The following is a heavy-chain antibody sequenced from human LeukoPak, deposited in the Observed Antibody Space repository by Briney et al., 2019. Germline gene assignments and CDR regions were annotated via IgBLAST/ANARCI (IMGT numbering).Heavy chain of an antibody. D-gene: IGHD6-13*01. J-gene: IGHJ4*02. CDR3: AKAAAGPYYFDY. Sequence: PGGSLRLSCAASGFTFSSYGMHWVRQAPGKGLEWVAVISYDGSNKYYADSVKGRFTISRDNSKNTLYLQMNSLRAEDTAVYYCAKAAAGPYYFDYWGQGTLVTVSS. CDR2: ISYDGSNK. V-gene: IGHV3-30*18. CDR1: GFTFSSYG.